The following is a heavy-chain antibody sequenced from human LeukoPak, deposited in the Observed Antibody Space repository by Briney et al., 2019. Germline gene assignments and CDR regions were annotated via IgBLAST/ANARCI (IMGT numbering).Heavy chain of an antibody. CDR1: GFTFSWYW. V-gene: IGHV3-7*01. CDR2: IERDGSEK. D-gene: IGHD3-22*01. J-gene: IGHJ4*02. CDR3: TRHGGYYFDY. Sequence: GGSLRHSCAASGFTFSWYWMSWVRQAPGKGLEWVANIERDGSEKYYVDSVKGRFTVSRDNAMNSLYLQMNSLRAEDTAVYYCTRHGGYYFDYWGQGTLVTVSS.